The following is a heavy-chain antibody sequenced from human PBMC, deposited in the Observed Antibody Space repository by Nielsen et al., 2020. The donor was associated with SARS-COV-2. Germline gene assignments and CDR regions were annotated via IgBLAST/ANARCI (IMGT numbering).Heavy chain of an antibody. CDR1: GYTFTGSY. J-gene: IGHJ4*02. CDR3: ARGGSIPARPLDY. Sequence: ASVKVSCKASGYTFTGSYVHWVRQAPGQGLEWMGRINPNSGATIYAQKLQGRVTMTRDTSISTAYLEVTRLRSDDTAVYYCARGGSIPARPLDYWGLGTLVTVSS. V-gene: IGHV1-2*06. D-gene: IGHD6-6*01. CDR2: INPNSGAT.